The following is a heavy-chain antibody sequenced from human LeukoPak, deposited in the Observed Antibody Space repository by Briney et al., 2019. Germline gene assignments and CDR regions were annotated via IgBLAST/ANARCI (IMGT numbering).Heavy chain of an antibody. CDR2: ISYDGSNK. J-gene: IGHJ3*02. Sequence: GGSLRLSCAASGFTFSSYAMHWVRQAPGKGLEWVAVISYDGSNKYYADSVKGRFTISRDNAKNSLYLQMNSLRAEDTAVYYCARDYGSSVSDTLAFDIWGQGTMVTVSS. CDR3: ARDYGSSVSDTLAFDI. CDR1: GFTFSSYA. D-gene: IGHD3-10*01. V-gene: IGHV3-30-3*01.